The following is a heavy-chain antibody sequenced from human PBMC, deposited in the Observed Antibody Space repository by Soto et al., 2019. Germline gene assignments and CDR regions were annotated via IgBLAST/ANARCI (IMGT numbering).Heavy chain of an antibody. D-gene: IGHD3-16*02. Sequence: QVQLVQSGAEVKKPGSSVKVSCKASGGTFSSYAISWVRQAPGQGLEWMGGIIPIFGTANYAQKFQGRVTITADESTSTAYMELSSLRYEDTAVYYCARGKGYYDYGWGSYRPNFDYWGQGTLVTVSS. J-gene: IGHJ4*02. V-gene: IGHV1-69*12. CDR3: ARGKGYYDYGWGSYRPNFDY. CDR1: GGTFSSYA. CDR2: IIPIFGTA.